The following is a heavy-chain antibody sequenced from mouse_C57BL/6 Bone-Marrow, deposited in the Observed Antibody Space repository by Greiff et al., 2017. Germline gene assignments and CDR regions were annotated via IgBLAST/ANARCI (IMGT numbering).Heavy chain of an antibody. D-gene: IGHD1-1*01. Sequence: QVQLQQSGPELVKPGASVKLSCKASGYTFTSYDINWVKQRSGQGLGWIGWIYPRDGSTKYNETFKGKATLTVDTSSSTAYVELQRLASEDSAVYCSARDYCSSYWYCDVWGTGTTVTVSS. CDR2: IYPRDGST. CDR3: ARDYCSSYWYCDV. CDR1: GYTFTSYD. V-gene: IGHV1-85*01. J-gene: IGHJ1*03.